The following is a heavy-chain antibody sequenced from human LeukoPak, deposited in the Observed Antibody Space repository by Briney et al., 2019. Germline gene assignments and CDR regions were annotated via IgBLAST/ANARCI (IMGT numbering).Heavy chain of an antibody. V-gene: IGHV1-69*13. CDR2: IIPIFGTA. CDR1: GGTFSSCA. D-gene: IGHD3-22*01. Sequence: ASVKVSCKASGGTFSSCAISWVRQAPGQGLEWMGGIIPIFGTANYAQKFQGRVTITADESTSTAYMELSSLRSEDTAVYYCARSPYYYDSSGYYPYYYYYMDVWGKGTTVTVSS. J-gene: IGHJ6*03. CDR3: ARSPYYYDSSGYYPYYYYYMDV.